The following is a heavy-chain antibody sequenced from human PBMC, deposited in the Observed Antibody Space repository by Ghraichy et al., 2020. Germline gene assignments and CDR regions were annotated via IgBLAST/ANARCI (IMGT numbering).Heavy chain of an antibody. Sequence: SETLSLTCTVSGGSISSGGYYWSWIRQHPGKGLEWIGYIYYSGSTYYNPSLKSRVTISVDTSKNQFSLKLSSVTAADTAVYYCARELYCSSTSCLEIRSGAVPFSPTDYYYYGMDVWGQGTTVTVPS. CDR1: GGSISSGGYY. CDR3: ARELYCSSTSCLEIRSGAVPFSPTDYYYYGMDV. V-gene: IGHV4-31*03. CDR2: IYYSGST. D-gene: IGHD2-2*01. J-gene: IGHJ6*02.